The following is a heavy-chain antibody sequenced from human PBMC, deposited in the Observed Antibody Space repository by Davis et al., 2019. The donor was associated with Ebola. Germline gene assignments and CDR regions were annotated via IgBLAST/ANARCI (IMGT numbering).Heavy chain of an antibody. CDR2: IWHDGTYK. Sequence: PGGPLRLPCAASGFTLSSYGMHWVPQPPGKGLEGGAVIWHDGTYKYYADSVKGRFPIPRDNSKNTLYLQMSSLRADDTAMYYCARDGWIHSFAYPDYWGQGTLVTVSS. CDR1: GFTLSSYG. D-gene: IGHD5-18*01. CDR3: ARDGWIHSFAYPDY. V-gene: IGHV3-33*01. J-gene: IGHJ4*02.